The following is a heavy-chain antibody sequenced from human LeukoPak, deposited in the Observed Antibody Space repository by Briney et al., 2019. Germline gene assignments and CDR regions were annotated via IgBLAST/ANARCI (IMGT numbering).Heavy chain of an antibody. CDR2: VNGRGATT. CDR1: GFTFSDYA. Sequence: GGSLRLSCAASGFASGFTFSDYAVSWVRQAPGKGPEWVASVNGRGATTYYADSVRGRFTISRDNSKNTVYLQMISLGADDTAVYFCAKAPATGEGYYFYYMDVWGKGTTVSVSS. CDR3: AKAPATGEGYYFYYMDV. J-gene: IGHJ6*03. D-gene: IGHD7-27*01. V-gene: IGHV3-23*01.